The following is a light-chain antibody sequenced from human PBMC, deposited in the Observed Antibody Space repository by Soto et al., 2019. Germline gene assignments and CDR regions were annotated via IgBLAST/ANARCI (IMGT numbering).Light chain of an antibody. Sequence: QSVLTQPPSVSANPGQRVTISCSGSSSDIGDNYVSWFQQLPGTAPKLVIYDNNKRPSGIPDRFSGSKSGTSATLGITGLQTGDEADYYCGTWDTTLSAGVFGTGTKVTVL. CDR3: GTWDTTLSAGV. CDR1: SSDIGDNY. CDR2: DNN. J-gene: IGLJ1*01. V-gene: IGLV1-51*01.